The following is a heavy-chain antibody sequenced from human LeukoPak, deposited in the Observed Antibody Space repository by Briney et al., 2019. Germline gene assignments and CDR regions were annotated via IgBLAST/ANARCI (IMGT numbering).Heavy chain of an antibody. CDR3: AKIDRQYCSRSSCYALDY. Sequence: GESLKISCKCSGYSFTNYWIGWVRQMPGKGLEWMGIIYPGDSDTRYSPSFQGQVTISVDKSISTAYLQWSSLKASDTAIYYCAKIDRQYCSRSSCYALDYWGQGTQVTVSS. V-gene: IGHV5-51*01. J-gene: IGHJ4*02. D-gene: IGHD2-2*01. CDR1: GYSFTNYW. CDR2: IYPGDSDT.